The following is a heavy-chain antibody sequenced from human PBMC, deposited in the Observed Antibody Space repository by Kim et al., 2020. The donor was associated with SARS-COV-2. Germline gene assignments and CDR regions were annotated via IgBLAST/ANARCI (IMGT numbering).Heavy chain of an antibody. CDR2: ISSSSSYI. V-gene: IGHV3-21*01. D-gene: IGHD3-10*01. CDR3: ARDGSVGITMVRGVIRPFDY. J-gene: IGHJ4*02. CDR1: GFTFSSYS. Sequence: GGSLRLSRAASGFTFSSYSMNWVRQAPGKGLEWVSSISSSSSYIYYADSVKGRFTISRDNAKNSLYLQMNSLRAEDTAVYYCARDGSVGITMVRGVIRPFDYWGQGTLVTVSS.